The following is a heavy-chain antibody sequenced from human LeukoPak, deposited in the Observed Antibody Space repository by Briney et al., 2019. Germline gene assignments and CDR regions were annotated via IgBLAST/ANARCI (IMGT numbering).Heavy chain of an antibody. V-gene: IGHV4-59*01. CDR3: ARDYHSRTRAFDI. D-gene: IGHD2-2*01. J-gene: IGHJ3*02. CDR1: GGSISSYY. Sequence: SETLSLTCTVSGGSISSYYWSWVRQPPGKGLEWVGYIYYSGSTNYNPSLKSRVTISVDTSKNQFSLKLSSVTAADTAVYYCARDYHSRTRAFDIWGQGTMVTVSS. CDR2: IYYSGST.